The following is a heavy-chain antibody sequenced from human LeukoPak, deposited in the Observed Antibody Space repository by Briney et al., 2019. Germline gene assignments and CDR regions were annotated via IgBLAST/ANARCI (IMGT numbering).Heavy chain of an antibody. CDR3: VKAWYYYDSNKNYFEYFDY. D-gene: IGHD3-22*01. CDR1: GFTFTDYA. V-gene: IGHV3-9*01. Sequence: PGRSLRLSCAASGFTFTDYAMHWVRQAPGKGLEWVSGISWNSYSIDYADSVKGRFTISRDNAKKSLYLQMSSLRPEDTALYYCVKAWYYYDSNKNYFEYFDYWGQGTLVTVSS. J-gene: IGHJ4*02. CDR2: ISWNSYSI.